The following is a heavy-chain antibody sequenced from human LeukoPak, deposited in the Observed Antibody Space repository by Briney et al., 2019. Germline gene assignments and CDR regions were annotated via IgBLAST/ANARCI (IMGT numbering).Heavy chain of an antibody. D-gene: IGHD3-9*01. J-gene: IGHJ4*02. Sequence: PGGSLRLSCAASGFTFSSYAMSWVRQAPGKGLVWVSRINSDGSSTSYADSVKGRFTISRDNAKNTLYLQMNSLRAEDTAVYYCAREYYDILTGFWVPGDYWGQGTLVTVSS. CDR1: GFTFSSYA. CDR3: AREYYDILTGFWVPGDY. V-gene: IGHV3-74*01. CDR2: INSDGSST.